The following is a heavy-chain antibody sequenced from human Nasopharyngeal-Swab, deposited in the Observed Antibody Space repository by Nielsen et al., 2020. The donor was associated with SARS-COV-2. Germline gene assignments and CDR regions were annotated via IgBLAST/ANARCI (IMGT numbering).Heavy chain of an antibody. D-gene: IGHD3-10*01. CDR2: ISGGSSHT. J-gene: IGHJ4*02. CDR3: ARTSYYGSGSLDY. CDR1: GFTFSDYY. Sequence: GGSLRLSCAASGFTFSDYYMSWIRHIPGKGLEWVSYISGGSSHTSYADSVKGRFTISRDNAKNSLYLEMTSLRADDTAVYYCARTSYYGSGSLDYWVQGTQVTVSS. V-gene: IGHV3-11*03.